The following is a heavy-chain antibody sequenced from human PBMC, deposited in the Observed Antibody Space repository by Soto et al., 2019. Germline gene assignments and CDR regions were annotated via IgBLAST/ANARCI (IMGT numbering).Heavy chain of an antibody. Sequence: EVQLLESGGGLVQPGGSLRLSCAASGFTFSNFAMSWVRQAPGKGLEWVSTISVSGDKSYYADSVKGRFTISRDSSQNALYLLINSLSADDTAVYYCAKEDCTTASCYGGIDYWGQGALVTVSS. CDR3: AKEDCTTASCYGGIDY. CDR1: GFTFSNFA. J-gene: IGHJ4*02. V-gene: IGHV3-23*01. D-gene: IGHD2-2*01. CDR2: ISVSGDKS.